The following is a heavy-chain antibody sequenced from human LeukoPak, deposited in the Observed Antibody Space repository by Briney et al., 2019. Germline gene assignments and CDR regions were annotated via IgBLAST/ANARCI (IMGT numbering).Heavy chain of an antibody. CDR2: ISYDGSNK. D-gene: IGHD7-27*01. Sequence: GGSLRLSCAASGFTFSSYAMHWVRQAPGKGLEWVAVISYDGSNKYYADSVKGRFTISRDNAKNSLYLQMNSLRAEDTAVYFCAGRWGEYFEDWGQGTLVTVSS. V-gene: IGHV3-30*04. J-gene: IGHJ1*01. CDR1: GFTFSSYA. CDR3: AGRWGEYFED.